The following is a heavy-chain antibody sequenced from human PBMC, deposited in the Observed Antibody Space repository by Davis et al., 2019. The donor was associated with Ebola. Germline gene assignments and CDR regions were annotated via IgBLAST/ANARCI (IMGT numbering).Heavy chain of an antibody. CDR3: ARGPVRGSALDY. CDR2: INHSGST. V-gene: IGHV4-34*01. CDR1: GGSFSGYY. D-gene: IGHD3-10*01. Sequence: SETLSLTCAVYGGSFSGYYWSWIRQPPGKGLEWIGEINHSGSTNYNPSLKSRVTISVDTSKNQFSLKLSSVTAADTAVYYCARGPVRGSALDYWGQGTLVTVSS. J-gene: IGHJ4*02.